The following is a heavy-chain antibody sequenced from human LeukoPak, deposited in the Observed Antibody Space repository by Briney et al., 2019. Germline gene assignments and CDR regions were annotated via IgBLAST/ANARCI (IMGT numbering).Heavy chain of an antibody. CDR2: IYTSGST. Sequence: PSETLSLTCTVSGGSISSYYWSWIRQPAGKGLEWIGRIYTSGSTNYNPSLKSRVTMSVDTSKNQFSLKLSSVTAADTAVYYCARDNRITIFGVVKGDYFDYWGQGTLVTVSS. CDR3: ARDNRITIFGVVKGDYFDY. V-gene: IGHV4-4*07. J-gene: IGHJ4*02. D-gene: IGHD3-3*01. CDR1: GGSISSYY.